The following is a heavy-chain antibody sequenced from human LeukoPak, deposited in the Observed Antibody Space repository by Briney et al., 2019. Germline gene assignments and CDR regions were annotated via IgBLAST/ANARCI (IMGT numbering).Heavy chain of an antibody. CDR2: IYYSGST. J-gene: IGHJ5*02. CDR3: ARETTLPLNWFDP. Sequence: PSQTLSLTCTVSGGSISSGDRYWSWIRQPPGKDLEWIGYIYYSGSTYYNPSLKSRITISIDTSKNQFSLKMTSVTAADTAVYYCARETTLPLNWFDPWGQGTLVTVSS. V-gene: IGHV4-30-4*08. CDR1: GGSISSGDRY. D-gene: IGHD1-7*01.